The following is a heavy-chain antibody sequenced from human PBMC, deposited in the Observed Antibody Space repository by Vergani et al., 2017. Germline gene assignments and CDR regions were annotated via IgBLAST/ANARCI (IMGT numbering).Heavy chain of an antibody. CDR3: ARTGNLGYCSSTSCYTTLFDY. Sequence: QVQLVESGGGVVQPGRSLRLSCAASGFTFSSYDMHWVRQAPGKGLEWVAVIWYDGSNKYYADSVKGRFTISRDNSKNTLYLQMNSLRAEDTAVYYCARTGNLGYCSSTSCYTTLFDYWGQGTLVTVSS. J-gene: IGHJ4*02. CDR1: GFTFSSYD. V-gene: IGHV3-33*01. D-gene: IGHD2-2*02. CDR2: IWYDGSNK.